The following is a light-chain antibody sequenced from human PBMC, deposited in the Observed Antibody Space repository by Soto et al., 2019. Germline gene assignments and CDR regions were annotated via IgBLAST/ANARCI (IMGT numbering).Light chain of an antibody. CDR3: CSYADGSIYF. J-gene: IGLJ1*01. CDR1: SRDVGAYDY. Sequence: QSALTQPASVSGSPGQSITISCTGTSRDVGAYDYVSWYLQYPDKAPQLLIYYVHHRPSGVSSRFSGSTSGNTASLTISGLQAEDEGDYYCCSYADGSIYFFGTGTKLTVL. V-gene: IGLV2-14*03. CDR2: YVH.